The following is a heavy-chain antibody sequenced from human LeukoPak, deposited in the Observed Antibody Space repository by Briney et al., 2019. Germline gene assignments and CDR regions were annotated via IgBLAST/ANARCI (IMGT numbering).Heavy chain of an antibody. CDR1: GGSISSYY. V-gene: IGHV4-59*12. Sequence: SETLSLTCTVSGGSISSYYWSWIRQPPGKGLEWIGYIYYSGSTNYNPSLKSRVTISVDTSKNQFSLKLSSVTAADTAVYYCAREATYRGYSGYDVRWSMRRAYFDYWGQGTLVTVSS. D-gene: IGHD5-12*01. CDR2: IYYSGST. CDR3: AREATYRGYSGYDVRWSMRRAYFDY. J-gene: IGHJ4*02.